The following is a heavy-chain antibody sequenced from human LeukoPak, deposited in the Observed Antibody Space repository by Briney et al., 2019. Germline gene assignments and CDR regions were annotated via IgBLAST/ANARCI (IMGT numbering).Heavy chain of an antibody. J-gene: IGHJ4*01. D-gene: IGHD2-21*02. CDR2: VSGNGDTK. Sequence: GGSLRLSCAVSTFYFTDYAMSWARQAPGKGLEWLSAVSGNGDTKDYVDSVKGRFTISRDNSRNTVHLQIDNLRTEDTAVYYCARGSTSTAPGWVYWGHGTTVTVSS. CDR3: ARGSTSTAPGWVY. V-gene: IGHV3-23*01. CDR1: TFYFTDYA.